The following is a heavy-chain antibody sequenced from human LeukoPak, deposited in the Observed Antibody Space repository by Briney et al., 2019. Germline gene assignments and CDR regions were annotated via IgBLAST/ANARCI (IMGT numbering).Heavy chain of an antibody. Sequence: EWVSSISSSSSYIYYADSVKGRFTISRDNAKNSLYLQMNSLRAEDTAVYYCASRLRAVLDYWGQGTLVTVSS. CDR2: ISSSSSYI. D-gene: IGHD5-18*01. V-gene: IGHV3-21*01. CDR3: ASRLRAVLDY. J-gene: IGHJ4*02.